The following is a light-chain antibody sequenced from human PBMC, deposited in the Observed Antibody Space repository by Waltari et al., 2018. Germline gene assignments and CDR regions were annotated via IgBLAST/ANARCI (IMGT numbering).Light chain of an antibody. CDR1: SSDIGGYDI. Sequence: QSALTQPASVSGSPGPSVTIPCPGSSSDIGGYDIVSWYQQHPGNAPKLIICDVSKRPSGVSDRFSGSKSGDTASLTISGLQFEDEADYYCCSYAGNYIWVFGGGTRLTVL. V-gene: IGLV2-23*02. CDR3: CSYAGNYIWV. J-gene: IGLJ3*02. CDR2: DVS.